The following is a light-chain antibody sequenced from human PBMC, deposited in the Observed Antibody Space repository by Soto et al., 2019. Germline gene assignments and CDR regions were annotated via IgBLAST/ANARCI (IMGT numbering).Light chain of an antibody. CDR3: QQYNSYSWT. V-gene: IGKV1-5*03. Sequence: IPMTQSPSPLSASVGDRVTIPCRASQSISSWLAWYQQKPGKAPKLLIYKASSLESGVPSRFSGSGSGTEFTLTISSLQPDDFATYYCQQYNSYSWTFGQGTKV. J-gene: IGKJ1*01. CDR1: QSISSW. CDR2: KAS.